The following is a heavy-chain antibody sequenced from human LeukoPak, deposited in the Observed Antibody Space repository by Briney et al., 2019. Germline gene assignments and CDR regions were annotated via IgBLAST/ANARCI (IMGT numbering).Heavy chain of an antibody. J-gene: IGHJ4*02. D-gene: IGHD3-10*01. Sequence: PGGSLRLSCAASGFTFSSYSMNWVRQVPGKGLEWVSYISSGSESSTYYADSVKGRFTISRDNAKNSLYLQMNSLRDEDTAVYYCARDNPIGFGQLSARDYWGQGTLVTVSS. CDR3: ARDNPIGFGQLSARDY. CDR1: GFTFSSYS. CDR2: ISSGSESST. V-gene: IGHV3-48*02.